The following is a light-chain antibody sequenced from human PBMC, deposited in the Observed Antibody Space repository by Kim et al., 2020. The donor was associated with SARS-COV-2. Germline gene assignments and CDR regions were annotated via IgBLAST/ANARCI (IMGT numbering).Light chain of an antibody. CDR1: SSDVGGYNY. CDR3: SSYTSSSTLEV. V-gene: IGLV2-14*03. Sequence: QSVLTQPASVSGSPGQSITISCTGTSSDVGGYNYVSWYQQHPCKAPKLMIYDVSNRPSGVSNRFSGSKSGNTASLTISGLQAEDEADYYCSSYTSSSTLEVFGGGTQLTVL. CDR2: DVS. J-gene: IGLJ2*01.